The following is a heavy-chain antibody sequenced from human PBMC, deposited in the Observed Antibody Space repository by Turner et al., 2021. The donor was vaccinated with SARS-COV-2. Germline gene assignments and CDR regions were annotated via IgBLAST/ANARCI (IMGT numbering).Heavy chain of an antibody. CDR3: ARLMDTAMDYYGMDV. V-gene: IGHV4-39*01. CDR1: GGSISGSSYY. J-gene: IGHJ6*02. CDR2: IYYSGST. D-gene: IGHD5-18*01. Sequence: QLQLQESGPGLVKPSETLSLTCTVSGGSISGSSYYWGWIRQPPGKGLEWIGNIYYSGSTYYNPSLKSRVIISVDTSKNQFSLKLSSVTAADTAVYYCARLMDTAMDYYGMDVWGQGTTVTVSS.